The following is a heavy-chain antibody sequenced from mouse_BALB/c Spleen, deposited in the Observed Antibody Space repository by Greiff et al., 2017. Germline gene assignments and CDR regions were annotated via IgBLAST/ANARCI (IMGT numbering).Heavy chain of an antibody. CDR1: GFTFSSYG. Sequence: EVQGVESGGDLVKPGGSLKLSCAASGFTFSSYGMSWVRQTPDKRLEWVATISSGGSYTYYPDSVKGRFTISRDNAKNTLYLQMSSLKSEDTAMYYCARHGRYDAWFAYWGQGTLVTVSA. V-gene: IGHV5-6*01. CDR3: ARHGRYDAWFAY. D-gene: IGHD2-14*01. CDR2: ISSGGSYT. J-gene: IGHJ3*01.